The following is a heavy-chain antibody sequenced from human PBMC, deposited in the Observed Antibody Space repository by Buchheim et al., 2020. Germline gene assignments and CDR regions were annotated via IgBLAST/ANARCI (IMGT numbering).Heavy chain of an antibody. D-gene: IGHD2-2*01. Sequence: EVQLVESGGGLVGPGGSLRLSCGASGFTFSSYWMYWVRQAPGKGLMWVSRINGDGSSTNYADSVKGRFTISRDNTKNTVYLQMNSLRAEDTAVYYCARYCSSTNCNPPDYWGQGTL. CDR1: GFTFSSYW. CDR2: INGDGSST. J-gene: IGHJ4*02. V-gene: IGHV3-74*01. CDR3: ARYCSSTNCNPPDY.